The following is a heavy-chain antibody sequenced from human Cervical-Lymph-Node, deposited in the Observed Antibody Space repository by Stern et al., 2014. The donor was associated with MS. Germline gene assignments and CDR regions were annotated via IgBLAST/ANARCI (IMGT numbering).Heavy chain of an antibody. J-gene: IGHJ4*02. D-gene: IGHD3-3*01. CDR3: ARAEQSYDLDY. CDR2: IYSGGST. CDR1: GFTVSSNY. Sequence: EVQLAESGGGLIQPGGSLRLSCAASGFTVSSNYMSWVRQAPGKGLEWVSVIYSGGSTYYADSVKGRFTISRDNSKNTLYLQMNSLRAEDTAVYYCARAEQSYDLDYWGQGTLVTVSS. V-gene: IGHV3-53*01.